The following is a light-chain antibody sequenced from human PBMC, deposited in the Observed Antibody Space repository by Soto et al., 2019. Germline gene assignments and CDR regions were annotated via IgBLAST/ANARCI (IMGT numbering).Light chain of an antibody. CDR2: WAS. V-gene: IGKV4-1*01. J-gene: IGKJ3*01. CDR3: QQFYSAPFS. Sequence: DIVMTQSPDSLAVSLGERATINCKSSQSVLYNSNNKNYLAWYQQKPGQPPKLLISWASTRESGVPERFSGSGSGTDFTLAISSLQAEDVAVYYCQQFYSAPFSFGPGTKVDIK. CDR1: QSVLYNSNNKNY.